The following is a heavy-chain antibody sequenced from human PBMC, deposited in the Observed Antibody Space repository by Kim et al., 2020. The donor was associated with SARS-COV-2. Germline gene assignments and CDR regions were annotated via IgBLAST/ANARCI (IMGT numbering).Heavy chain of an antibody. CDR1: GYIFSAYG. V-gene: IGHV1-18*01. CDR3: ARSGVLVISAINGFDY. Sequence: ASVKVSCKTSGYIFSAYGLSWVRQAPGQGLEWIGWISDSTGNTNYAQKFQDRVTMTTDTSTNTAFLELRSLTSDDTAVYFCARSGVLVISAINGFDYWGQGTLVTVSS. CDR2: ISDSTGNT. J-gene: IGHJ4*02. D-gene: IGHD2-8*02.